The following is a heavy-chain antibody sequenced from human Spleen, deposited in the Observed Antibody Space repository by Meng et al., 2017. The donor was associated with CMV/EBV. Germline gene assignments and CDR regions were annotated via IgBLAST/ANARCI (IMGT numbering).Heavy chain of an antibody. CDR2: ISSSGRYI. J-gene: IGHJ6*02. V-gene: IGHV3-21*01. CDR3: ASRQEPWQDLPQEHYSYYGLDV. CDR1: RLMFSSYS. D-gene: IGHD2-15*01. Sequence: GGSLRLSCAASRLMFSSYSMNWVRQTPGKGLEWVSSISSSGRYIYYADSVKGRFTISRDNAKRLVFLQMNSLRGEDTALYYCASRQEPWQDLPQEHYSYYGLDVWGPGTAVTVSS.